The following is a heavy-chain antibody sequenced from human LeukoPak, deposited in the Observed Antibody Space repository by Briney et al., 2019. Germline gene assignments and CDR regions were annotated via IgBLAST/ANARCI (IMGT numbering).Heavy chain of an antibody. D-gene: IGHD4-17*01. CDR1: GFTFSDYY. CDR2: ISSGGSTM. CDR3: AREDGSGGGMDGDYEFDIWYYYYYMDV. J-gene: IGHJ6*03. V-gene: IGHV3-11*04. Sequence: MAGGSLRLSCAASGFTFSDYYMTWIRQAPGKGLEWVSYISSGGSTMDYADSVKGRFTISRDNTKNSLYLQMNSLRAEDTAVYYCAREDGSGGGMDGDYEFDIWYYYYYMDVWGKGTTVTISS.